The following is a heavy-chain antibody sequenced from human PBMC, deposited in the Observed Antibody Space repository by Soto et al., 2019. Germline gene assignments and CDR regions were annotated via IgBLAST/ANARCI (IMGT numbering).Heavy chain of an antibody. CDR2: IYNSGST. CDR1: GGSISSYY. D-gene: IGHD3-10*01. CDR3: ARAPYGSGTKPYYFDY. J-gene: IGHJ4*02. Sequence: SETLSLTCTVSGGSISSYYWSWIRQPPGKGLEWIGFIYNSGSTNYNPSLKSRVTISMDTSRNQFSLILSSVTAADTAVYYCARAPYGSGTKPYYFDYWGQGTMVTVS. V-gene: IGHV4-59*01.